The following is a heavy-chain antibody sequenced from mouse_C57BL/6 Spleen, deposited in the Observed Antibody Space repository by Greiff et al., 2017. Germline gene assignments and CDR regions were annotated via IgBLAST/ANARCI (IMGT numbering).Heavy chain of an antibody. J-gene: IGHJ2*01. D-gene: IGHD2-5*01. CDR1: GYTFTSYW. Sequence: VKLQQPGAELVKPGASVKMSCKASGYTFTSYWITWVKQRPGQGLEWIGDIYPGSGSTNYNEKFKSKATLTVDTSSSTAYMQLSSLTSEDSAVYYCAREDSNFSYFDYWGQGTTRTVSS. V-gene: IGHV1-55*01. CDR2: IYPGSGST. CDR3: AREDSNFSYFDY.